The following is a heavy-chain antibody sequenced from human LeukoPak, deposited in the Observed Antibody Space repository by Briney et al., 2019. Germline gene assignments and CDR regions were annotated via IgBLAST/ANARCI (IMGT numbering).Heavy chain of an antibody. CDR2: IIPIFGTA. CDR1: GGTFSSYA. V-gene: IGHV1-69*05. J-gene: IGHJ5*02. Sequence: SVKVSYKASGGTFSSYAISWVRQAPGQGLEWMGGIIPIFGTANYAQKFQGRVTITTDESTSTAYMELSSLRSEDTAVYYCARDNYAGANWFDPWGQGTLVTVSS. D-gene: IGHD1-7*01. CDR3: ARDNYAGANWFDP.